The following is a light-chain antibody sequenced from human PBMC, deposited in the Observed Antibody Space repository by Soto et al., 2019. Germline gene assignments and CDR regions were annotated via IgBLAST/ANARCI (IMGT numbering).Light chain of an antibody. CDR2: DAS. J-gene: IGKJ2*01. CDR3: QQYNSYSMYT. V-gene: IGKV1-5*01. Sequence: DIQMTQSPSTLSASVGDRVTITCRASQSISSWLAWYQQKPGKAPKLLIYDASSLESGVPSRFSGSRSGTEFTLTISSLQPDDFASYYCQQYNSYSMYTVGQGTKLEIK. CDR1: QSISSW.